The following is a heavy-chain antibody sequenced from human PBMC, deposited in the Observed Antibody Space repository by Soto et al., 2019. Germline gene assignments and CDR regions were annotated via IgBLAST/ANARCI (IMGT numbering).Heavy chain of an antibody. D-gene: IGHD3-10*01. V-gene: IGHV1-18*01. CDR3: ARDGSYYYGSGDFDY. Sequence: GASVKVSCKASGYTFTSYGISWVRQAPGQGLEWMGWISAYNGNTNYAQKLQGRVTMTTDTSTSTAYMELRSLRSDDTAVYYCARDGSYYYGSGDFDYWGQGTLVTVSS. J-gene: IGHJ4*02. CDR1: GYTFTSYG. CDR2: ISAYNGNT.